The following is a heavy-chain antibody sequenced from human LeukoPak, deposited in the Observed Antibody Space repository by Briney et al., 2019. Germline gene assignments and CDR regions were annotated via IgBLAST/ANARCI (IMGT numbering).Heavy chain of an antibody. CDR3: ARDCLREPGSTYYYYYYMDV. Sequence: GGSLRLSCAASGFTFSSYSMNWVRQAPGKGLEWVSYISSSSSTIYYADSVKGRFTISRDNAKNSLYLQMNSLRAEDTAVYYCARDCLREPGSTYYYYYYMDVWGKGTTVTVSS. J-gene: IGHJ6*03. CDR1: GFTFSSYS. D-gene: IGHD5/OR15-5a*01. V-gene: IGHV3-48*01. CDR2: ISSSSSTI.